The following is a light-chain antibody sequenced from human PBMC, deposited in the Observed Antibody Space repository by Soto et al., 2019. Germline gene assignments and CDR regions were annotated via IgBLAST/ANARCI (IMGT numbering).Light chain of an antibody. Sequence: QSALTQPASVSGSPGQSITISCTGTSSDVGGYGYVSWYQQHPGKAHKLMIYDVSDRPSGVSNRFSGSKSGNTASLTISGLQAEDEADYYCSSYTSSGTRVFGTGTKLTVL. CDR3: SSYTSSGTRV. CDR1: SSDVGGYGY. J-gene: IGLJ1*01. CDR2: DVS. V-gene: IGLV2-14*01.